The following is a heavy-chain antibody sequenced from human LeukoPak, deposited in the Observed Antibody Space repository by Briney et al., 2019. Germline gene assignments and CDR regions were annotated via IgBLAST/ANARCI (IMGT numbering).Heavy chain of an antibody. CDR3: ARRGYCSSTSCYGNAFDI. D-gene: IGHD2-2*01. J-gene: IGHJ3*02. V-gene: IGHV4-39*07. Sequence: SETLSLTCTVSGGSISSSSYYWGWIRQPPGKGLEWIGSIYYSGSTYYNPSLKSRVTISVDTSKNQFSLKLSSVTAADTAVYCCARRGYCSSTSCYGNAFDIWGQGTMVTVSS. CDR1: GGSISSSSYY. CDR2: IYYSGST.